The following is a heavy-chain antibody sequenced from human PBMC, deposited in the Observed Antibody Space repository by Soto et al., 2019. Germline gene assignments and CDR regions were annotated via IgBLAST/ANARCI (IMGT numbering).Heavy chain of an antibody. V-gene: IGHV3-33*05. J-gene: IGHJ4*02. CDR3: ARPTYYYDSSGPPAY. CDR1: GLTFCTSG. CDR2: ISYDGSNK. Sequence: PGGSLGIGCVSCGLTFCTSGMDVVLQTPGKGLEWVAVISYDGSNKYYADSVKGRFTVSRDNAKNSLYLQMNSLRAEDTAVYYCARPTYYYDSSGPPAYWGQGTLVTVSS. D-gene: IGHD3-22*01.